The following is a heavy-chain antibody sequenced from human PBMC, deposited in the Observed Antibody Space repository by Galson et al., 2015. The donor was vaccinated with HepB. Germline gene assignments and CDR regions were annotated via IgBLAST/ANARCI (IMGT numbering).Heavy chain of an antibody. V-gene: IGHV3-9*01. J-gene: IGHJ5*02. D-gene: IGHD2-15*01. CDR3: AKDIGNRSGVFTPGFDP. CDR2: ISWNSGSI. Sequence: SLRLSCAASGFTFDDYAMHWVRQAPGKGLEWVSGISWNSGSIGYADSVKGRFTISRDNAKNSLYLQMNSLRAEDTALYYCAKDIGNRSGVFTPGFDPWGQGTLVTVSS. CDR1: GFTFDDYA.